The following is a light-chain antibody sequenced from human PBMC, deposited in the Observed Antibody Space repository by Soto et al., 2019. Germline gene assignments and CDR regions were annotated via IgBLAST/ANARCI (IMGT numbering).Light chain of an antibody. V-gene: IGLV1-44*01. CDR1: SSNIGSNT. J-gene: IGLJ1*01. Sequence: QSVLTQPPSASGTPGQRVTISCSGSSSNIGSNTVNWYQQLPGTAPKLLIYSNNQRPSGVPDRFSGSKSGTSASLAISGLQSEDEADYYCAAWDDSRGYVFGTGTQLTVL. CDR2: SNN. CDR3: AAWDDSRGYV.